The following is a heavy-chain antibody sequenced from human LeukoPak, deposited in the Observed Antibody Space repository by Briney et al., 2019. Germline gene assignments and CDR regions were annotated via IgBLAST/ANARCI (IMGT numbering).Heavy chain of an antibody. D-gene: IGHD2-2*01. CDR1: GLTVSNNY. V-gene: IGHV3-66*01. CDR3: ARDRAPPTSWYFDY. CDR2: IYSGGTT. Sequence: PGGSPRLSCAVSGLTVSNNYMSWVRQAPGKGLEWVSVIYSGGTTYYADSVKGRFTISRDNSKNTLYLHMNSLRAEDTAVYYCARDRAPPTSWYFDYWGQGTLVTVSS. J-gene: IGHJ4*02.